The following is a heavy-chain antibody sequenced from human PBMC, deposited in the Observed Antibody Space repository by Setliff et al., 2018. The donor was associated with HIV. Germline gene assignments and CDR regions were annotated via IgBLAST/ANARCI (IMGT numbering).Heavy chain of an antibody. V-gene: IGHV4-59*01. CDR3: ARDVGSHYDSREYYFDY. D-gene: IGHD3-22*01. Sequence: SETLSLTCTVSGDSISSYSWSWIRQPPGKGLEWIGHIYYSGRTNYHPSLKSRVTISVDTSKNPFSLKLSSVTAADTAMYYCARDVGSHYDSREYYFDYWGQGTLVTVSS. CDR1: GDSISSYS. CDR2: IYYSGRT. J-gene: IGHJ4*02.